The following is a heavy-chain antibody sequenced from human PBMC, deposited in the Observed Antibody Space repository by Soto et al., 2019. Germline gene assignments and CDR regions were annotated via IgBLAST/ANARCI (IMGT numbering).Heavy chain of an antibody. Sequence: QVQLQESGPGLVKPSETLSLTCTVSGASISSYFWSWIRQPAGKGLEWIGRIYTGGTTNYNPSLMGRVTMSVDTSKNQFSLRMTSVTAADTAMYYCARDQACSDGYCTLEGWFDPWGQGTLVTVSS. V-gene: IGHV4-4*07. CDR2: IYTGGTT. J-gene: IGHJ5*02. CDR1: GASISSYF. D-gene: IGHD2-15*01. CDR3: ARDQACSDGYCTLEGWFDP.